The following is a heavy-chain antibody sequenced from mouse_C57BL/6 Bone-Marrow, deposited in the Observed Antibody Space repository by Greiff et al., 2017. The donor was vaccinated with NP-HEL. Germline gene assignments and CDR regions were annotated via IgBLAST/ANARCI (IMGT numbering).Heavy chain of an antibody. V-gene: IGHV1-15*01. CDR1: GYTFTDYE. Sequence: VQLQQSGAELVRPGASVTLSCKASGYTFTDYEMHWVKQTPVHGLEWIGAIDPETGGTAYNQKFKGKAILTADKSSSTAYMELRSLTSEDSAFYYCTREDDGYYSFAYWGQGTLVTVSA. CDR3: TREDDGYYSFAY. D-gene: IGHD2-3*01. J-gene: IGHJ3*01. CDR2: IDPETGGT.